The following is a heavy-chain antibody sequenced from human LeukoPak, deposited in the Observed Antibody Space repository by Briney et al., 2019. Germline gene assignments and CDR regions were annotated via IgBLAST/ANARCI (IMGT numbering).Heavy chain of an antibody. V-gene: IGHV3-30*01. CDR1: GFTFSSYA. D-gene: IGHD3-10*01. Sequence: PGRSLRLSCAASGFTFSSYAMHWVRQAPGKGLEWVAVISYDGSNKYYADSVKGRFTISRDNSKNTLYLQMNSLRAEDTAVYYCAESRKAYYYGSGSHQPFDYWGQGTLVTVSS. CDR3: AESRKAYYYGSGSHQPFDY. CDR2: ISYDGSNK. J-gene: IGHJ4*02.